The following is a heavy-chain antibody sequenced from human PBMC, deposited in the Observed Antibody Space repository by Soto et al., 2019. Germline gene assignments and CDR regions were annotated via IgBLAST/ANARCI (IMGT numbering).Heavy chain of an antibody. CDR2: VYYSGST. V-gene: IGHV4-39*01. CDR3: ASPTLGAFDI. D-gene: IGHD3-16*01. J-gene: IGHJ3*02. Sequence: SETLSLTCTVSGGSISSSNYYWGWIRQPPGKGLEWIGSVYYSGSTSYNSSLKSRVTISVDTSKNQFSLRLSSVTAADTAVYYCASPTLGAFDIWGQGTMVTVS. CDR1: GGSISSSNYY.